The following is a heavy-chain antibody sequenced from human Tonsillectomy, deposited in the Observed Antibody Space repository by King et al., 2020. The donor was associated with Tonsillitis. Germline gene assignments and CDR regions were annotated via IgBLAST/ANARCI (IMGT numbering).Heavy chain of an antibody. V-gene: IGHV5-51*01. J-gene: IGHJ1*01. CDR3: ALVSYYYDSSGYKGNFQH. D-gene: IGHD3-22*01. CDR1: GYSFTSYW. CDR2: IYPGDSDT. Sequence: QLVQSGAEVKKPGESLKISCKGSGYSFTSYWIGWVRQMPGKGLEWMGIIYPGDSDTRYSPSFQGQVTISADKSISTAYLQWCSLKASDTAMYYCALVSYYYDSSGYKGNFQHWGQGTLVTVSS.